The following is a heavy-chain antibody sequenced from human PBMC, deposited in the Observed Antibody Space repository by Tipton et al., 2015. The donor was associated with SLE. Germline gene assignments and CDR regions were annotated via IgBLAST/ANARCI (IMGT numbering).Heavy chain of an antibody. Sequence: GLVKPSETLSLTCAVYGGSFSGYYWSWIRQPPGKGLEWIGEINHSGSTNYNPSLKSRVTISVDTSKNQFSLKLSSVTAADTAVYYCARVHNFSGYAYYFDYWGQGTLVTVSS. D-gene: IGHD2-2*01. J-gene: IGHJ4*02. V-gene: IGHV4-34*01. CDR2: INHSGST. CDR3: ARVHNFSGYAYYFDY. CDR1: GGSFSGYY.